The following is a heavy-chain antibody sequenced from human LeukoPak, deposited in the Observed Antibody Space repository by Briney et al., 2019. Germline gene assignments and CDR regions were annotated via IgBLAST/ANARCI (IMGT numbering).Heavy chain of an antibody. CDR1: GFTFGRYW. Sequence: PGGSLRLSCAASGFTFGRYWMHWVRQAPGKGLVWVSGIDSDGHTTFYADYVKGRFTISRDNARNTLFLQMNSLGAEDTAVYYCATLAYGPDYWGQGTLVTVSS. CDR3: ATLAYGPDY. D-gene: IGHD3-10*01. V-gene: IGHV3-74*01. CDR2: IDSDGHTT. J-gene: IGHJ4*02.